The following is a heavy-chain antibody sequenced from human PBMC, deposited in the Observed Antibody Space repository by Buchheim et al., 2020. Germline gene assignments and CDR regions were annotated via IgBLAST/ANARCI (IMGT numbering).Heavy chain of an antibody. CDR2: IYYSGST. CDR1: GGSISSGGYS. V-gene: IGHV4-30-4*07. Sequence: QVQLQESGPGLVKPSQTLSLTCAVSGGSISSGGYSWSRIRQPPGKGLEWIGYIYYSGSTYYNPSLKSRVTISVDTSQNQFSLKLSSVTAADTAVYYCARDTSGGSPHNWFDPWGQGTL. CDR3: ARDTSGGSPHNWFDP. D-gene: IGHD2-15*01. J-gene: IGHJ5*02.